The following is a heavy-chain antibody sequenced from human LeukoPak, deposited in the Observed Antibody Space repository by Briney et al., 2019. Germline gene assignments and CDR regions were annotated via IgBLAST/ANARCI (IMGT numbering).Heavy chain of an antibody. CDR3: ARGFSAYDGTDCAFSYY. V-gene: IGHV1-8*01. CDR2: MKPNSGNT. Sequence: GASVTVSCKASGYTFASYDINWVRQATGQGLEWMGWMKPNSGNTGYAQKFQGRVTMTRNTSINTAYMELSSLRSEDTAVYYCARGFSAYDGTDCAFSYYWGQGTLVTVSS. CDR1: GYTFASYD. J-gene: IGHJ4*02. D-gene: IGHD3-22*01.